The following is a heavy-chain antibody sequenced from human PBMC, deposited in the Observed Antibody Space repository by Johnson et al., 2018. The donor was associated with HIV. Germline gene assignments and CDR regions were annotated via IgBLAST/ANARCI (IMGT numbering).Heavy chain of an antibody. CDR2: IWYDGSNK. CDR1: GFIFSSYG. J-gene: IGHJ3*02. V-gene: IGHV3-33*06. CDR3: AKDLRVFDWFNAYDAFDI. D-gene: IGHD3-9*01. Sequence: QVQLVESGGGVVQPGRSLRLSCAPSGFIFSSYGMHWVRQAPGKGLEWVAVIWYDGSNKYYADSVKGRFTISRDNSMNTLYLQMNSLRADDTAVYYCAKDLRVFDWFNAYDAFDIWGQGTMVTVSS.